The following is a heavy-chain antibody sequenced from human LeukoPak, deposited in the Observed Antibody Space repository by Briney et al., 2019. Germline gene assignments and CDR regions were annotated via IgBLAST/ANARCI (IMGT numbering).Heavy chain of an antibody. J-gene: IGHJ4*02. CDR1: GFTFSSYA. D-gene: IGHD3-22*01. Sequence: GGSLRLSCAASGFTFSSYAMSWVRQAPGKGLEWVSAISGSGGSTYYADSVKGRFTISRDNAKNSLYLQMNSLRDEDTAVYYCARAFYDSSGYYHFDYWGQGTLVTVSS. CDR2: ISGSGGST. V-gene: IGHV3-23*01. CDR3: ARAFYDSSGYYHFDY.